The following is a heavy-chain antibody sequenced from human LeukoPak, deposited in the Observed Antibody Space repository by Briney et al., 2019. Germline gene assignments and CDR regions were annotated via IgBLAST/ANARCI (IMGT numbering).Heavy chain of an antibody. CDR3: ARENTAMVSNFDG. D-gene: IGHD5-18*01. J-gene: IGHJ4*02. CDR2: ISYDGSNK. Sequence: GGSLRLSCAASGFTFSSYAMHWVRQAPGKGLEWGAVISYDGSNKYYADSVKGRFTISRDNSKNTLYLQMNSLRAEDTAVYYCARENTAMVSNFDGWGQGTLVTVSS. CDR1: GFTFSSYA. V-gene: IGHV3-30-3*01.